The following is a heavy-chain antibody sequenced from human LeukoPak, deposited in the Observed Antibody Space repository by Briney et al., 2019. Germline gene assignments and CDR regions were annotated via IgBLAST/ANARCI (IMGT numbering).Heavy chain of an antibody. CDR2: ISSSSMYI. V-gene: IGHV3-21*01. J-gene: IGHJ3*02. D-gene: IGHD2-15*01. Sequence: GGSLRLSCAASGFTFSSYSMNWVRQAPGKGLEWVSFISSSSMYIYYAGSVKVRLTISRDNAKNSMYLPMNSLRAEDTAVYYCARDREDCSGGSCYNHDAFDIWGQGTMVTVSS. CDR3: ARDREDCSGGSCYNHDAFDI. CDR1: GFTFSSYS.